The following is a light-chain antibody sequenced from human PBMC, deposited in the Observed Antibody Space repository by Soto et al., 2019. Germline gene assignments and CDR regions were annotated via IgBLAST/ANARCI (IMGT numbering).Light chain of an antibody. J-gene: IGLJ2*01. CDR1: SSDVGGYNY. CDR2: EVS. CDR3: KSYAGNNNLV. Sequence: QSALTQPPSASGSPGQSVTISCTGTSSDVGGYNYVSWYQQHPGKAPKLMIYEVSKRPSGVPDRFSGSKSGNTASLTVSGLQAGDEADYYCKSYAGNNNLVFGGGTKLT. V-gene: IGLV2-8*01.